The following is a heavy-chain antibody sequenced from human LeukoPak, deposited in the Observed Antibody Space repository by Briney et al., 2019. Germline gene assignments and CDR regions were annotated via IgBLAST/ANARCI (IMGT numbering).Heavy chain of an antibody. CDR2: IPYDGSNK. CDR1: GFTFSSYA. J-gene: IGHJ3*02. CDR3: AREGGRDTYDAFDI. V-gene: IGHV3-30*01. Sequence: GSLRLSCAASGFTFSSYAMHWVRQAPGKGLEWVAVIPYDGSNKYYADSVKGRFTISRDNSKNTLYLQMNSLRAEDTAVYYCAREGGRDTYDAFDIWGQGTMVTVSS. D-gene: IGHD3-16*01.